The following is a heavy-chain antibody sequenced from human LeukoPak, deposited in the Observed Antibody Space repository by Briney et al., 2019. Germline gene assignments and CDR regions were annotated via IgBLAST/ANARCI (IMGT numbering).Heavy chain of an antibody. CDR1: GGTFSSYA. V-gene: IGHV1-69*13. CDR3: ARPLGYCSGGSCQRFDY. CDR2: IIPIFDTA. D-gene: IGHD2-15*01. J-gene: IGHJ4*02. Sequence: SVKVSCKASGGTFSSYAISWVRQAPGQGLEWMGGIIPIFDTANYAQKFQGRVTITADESTSTAYMELSSLRSEDTAVYYCARPLGYCSGGSCQRFDYWGQGTLVTVSS.